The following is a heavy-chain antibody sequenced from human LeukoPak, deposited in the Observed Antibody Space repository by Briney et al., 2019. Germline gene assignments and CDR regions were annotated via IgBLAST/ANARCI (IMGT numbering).Heavy chain of an antibody. V-gene: IGHV3-23*01. Sequence: GGSLRLSCAASGFTFSSYVMNWVRQAPGKGLEWVSVISGGGGSTYYADSVKGRFTISRDNSKNTLFLQMKSLRAGDTAVYYWAKGGYCSSTSCYVGWFDPWGQGTLVTVSS. D-gene: IGHD2-2*01. CDR1: GFTFSSYV. CDR3: AKGGYCSSTSCYVGWFDP. J-gene: IGHJ5*02. CDR2: ISGGGGST.